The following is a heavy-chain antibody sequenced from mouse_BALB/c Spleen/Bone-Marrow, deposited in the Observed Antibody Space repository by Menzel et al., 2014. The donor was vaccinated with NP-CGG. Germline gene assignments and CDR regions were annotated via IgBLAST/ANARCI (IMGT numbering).Heavy chain of an antibody. Sequence: EVKVVESGRDLVKPGGSLKLSCAASGFTFSNYGMSWVRQIPDKRLEWVATINSGGRYAFYPDSVKGRFTISRDNAKNTLYLQMSSLKSEDTAMYYCARRSDYDYFDYWGQGTTLTVSS. CDR1: GFTFSNYG. J-gene: IGHJ2*01. D-gene: IGHD2-4*01. CDR2: INSGGRYA. CDR3: ARRSDYDYFDY. V-gene: IGHV5-6*02.